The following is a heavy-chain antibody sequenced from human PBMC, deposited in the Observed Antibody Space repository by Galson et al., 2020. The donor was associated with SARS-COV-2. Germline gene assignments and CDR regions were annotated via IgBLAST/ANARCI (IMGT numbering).Heavy chain of an antibody. V-gene: IGHV4-31*03. J-gene: IGHJ4*02. Sequence: SETLSLTCTVSGDSVSSAGYYWSWLRQHPGKGPEWIGYIQSSGSTYYNPFLKSRVTISADPSKTHFSLALSSVTAADTADYYCARVSGAYDTEYWGQGILVIVSS. CDR2: IQSSGST. D-gene: IGHD1-26*01. CDR1: GDSVSSAGYY. CDR3: ARVSGAYDTEY.